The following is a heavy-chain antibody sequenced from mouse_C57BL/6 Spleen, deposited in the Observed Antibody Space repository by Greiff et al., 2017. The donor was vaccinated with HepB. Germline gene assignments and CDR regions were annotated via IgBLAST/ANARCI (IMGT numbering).Heavy chain of an antibody. CDR2: IYPRSGNT. CDR1: GYTFTSYG. V-gene: IGHV1-81*01. J-gene: IGHJ2*01. CDR3: APVGTVVAKGFDY. Sequence: QVQLQQSGAELARPGASVKLSCKASGYTFTSYGISWVKQRTGQGLEWIGEIYPRSGNTYYNEKFKGKATLTADKSSSTAYMELRSRTSEDSAVYFCAPVGTVVAKGFDYWGQGTTLTVSS. D-gene: IGHD1-1*01.